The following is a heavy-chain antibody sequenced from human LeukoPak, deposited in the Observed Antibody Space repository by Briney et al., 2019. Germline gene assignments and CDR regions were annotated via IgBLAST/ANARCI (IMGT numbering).Heavy chain of an antibody. CDR1: GGSISSYY. J-gene: IGHJ4*02. D-gene: IGHD3-22*01. Sequence: KTSETLSLTCTVSGGSISSYYWSWIRQPPGKGLEWIGYIYYSGSTNYNPSLKSRVTISVDTSKNQFSLKLSSVTAADTAVYYCARVNYYDSSGLDYWGQGTLVTVSS. CDR3: ARVNYYDSSGLDY. CDR2: IYYSGST. V-gene: IGHV4-59*01.